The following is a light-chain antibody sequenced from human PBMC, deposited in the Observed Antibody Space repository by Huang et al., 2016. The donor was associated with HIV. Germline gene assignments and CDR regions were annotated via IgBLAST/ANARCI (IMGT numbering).Light chain of an antibody. J-gene: IGKJ1*01. CDR3: QQYNSLAWT. CDR1: QSISSW. Sequence: DIQMTQSPSTLSASVGDRVTITCLASQSISSWLAWYQQKPGKAPNLLIYKASSLESGVPSRFSGSGSGTEFTLTISSLQPDDFATYYCQQYNSLAWTFGQGTKVEIK. CDR2: KAS. V-gene: IGKV1-5*03.